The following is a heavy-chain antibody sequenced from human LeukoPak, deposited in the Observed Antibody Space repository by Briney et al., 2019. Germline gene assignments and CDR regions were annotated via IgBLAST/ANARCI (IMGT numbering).Heavy chain of an antibody. CDR2: INTDGSST. CDR3: ARGGFRAYYCDS. D-gene: IGHD3-10*01. Sequence: GGSLRLSCAASGFTFSSYWMHWVRQAPGKGLVWVSRINTDGSSTSYADSVKGRFTISRDNAKNTLYLQMNSLRAEDTAVYYCARGGFRAYYCDSWGQGTLVTVSS. J-gene: IGHJ4*02. CDR1: GFTFSSYW. V-gene: IGHV3-74*01.